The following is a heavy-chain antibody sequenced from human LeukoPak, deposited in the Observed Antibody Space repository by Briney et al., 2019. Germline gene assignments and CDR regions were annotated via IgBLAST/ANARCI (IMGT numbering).Heavy chain of an antibody. V-gene: IGHV3-7*01. CDR1: GFTFRRYW. J-gene: IGHJ6*03. CDR2: INEDGSEK. Sequence: RGSLRLSCAASGFTFRRYWMTWLRQAPGKGLEWVANINEDGSEKNYVDSVKGRFTMSRDNAKNSLFLEMNSLRAEDTAVYCYYMDVWGNGTTVTVSS. CDR3: YMDV.